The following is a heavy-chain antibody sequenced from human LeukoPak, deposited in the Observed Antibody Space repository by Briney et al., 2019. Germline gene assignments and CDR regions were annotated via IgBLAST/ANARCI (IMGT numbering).Heavy chain of an antibody. J-gene: IGHJ4*02. Sequence: GGSLRLSCAASGFTFDNYAMHWVRQAPGKGLEWVSGIRWNSGSVAYADSVKGRFTISRDNSKNTLYLQMNGLRTEDTAVYYCAKGFLLKRSGGYYFDYWAQGTLVTVSS. CDR1: GFTFDNYA. D-gene: IGHD6-13*01. CDR2: IRWNSGSV. V-gene: IGHV3-9*01. CDR3: AKGFLLKRSGGYYFDY.